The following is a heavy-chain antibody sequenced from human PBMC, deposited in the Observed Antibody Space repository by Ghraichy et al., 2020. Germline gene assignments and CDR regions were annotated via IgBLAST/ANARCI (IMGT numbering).Heavy chain of an antibody. V-gene: IGHV1-18*01. CDR2: ISAYNGNT. D-gene: IGHD6-13*01. J-gene: IGHJ6*03. Sequence: ASVKVSCKASGYTFTSYGISWVRQAPGQGLEWMGWISAYNGNTNYAQKLQGRVTMTTDTSTSTAYMELRSLRSDDTAVYYCARLAYSTNPHGYMDVWGKGTTVTVSS. CDR3: ARLAYSTNPHGYMDV. CDR1: GYTFTSYG.